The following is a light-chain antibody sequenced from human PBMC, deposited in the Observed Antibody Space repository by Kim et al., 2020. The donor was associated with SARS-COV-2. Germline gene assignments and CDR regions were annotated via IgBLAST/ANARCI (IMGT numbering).Light chain of an antibody. CDR1: KLGDKY. Sequence: SYELTQPPSVSVSPGQTASITCSGTKLGDKYAYWYQQKPGQSPVLVIYQHTKRPSGISQRFSGSSSGNTATLTISPAQTMDEADYYCQAWDRSTAVFGGGTQLTVL. J-gene: IGLJ3*02. CDR2: QHT. CDR3: QAWDRSTAV. V-gene: IGLV3-1*01.